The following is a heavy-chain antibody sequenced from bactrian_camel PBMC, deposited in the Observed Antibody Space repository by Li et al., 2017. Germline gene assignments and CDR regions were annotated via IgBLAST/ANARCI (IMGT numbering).Heavy chain of an antibody. CDR2: LYQGGAKT. J-gene: IGHJ4*01. Sequence: HVQLVESGGGSVQAGGSLRLSCAASGYTYSTYCMGWFRQVQGKEREGVAALYQGGAKTYIADSVKGRLTISQDNAKNTLYLQMNSLKPEDTAMYYCAARHTCWRGGQLLSASYDYWGQGTQVTVS. CDR1: GYTYSTYC. D-gene: IGHD1*01. CDR3: AARHTCWRGGQLLSASYDY. V-gene: IGHV3S1*01.